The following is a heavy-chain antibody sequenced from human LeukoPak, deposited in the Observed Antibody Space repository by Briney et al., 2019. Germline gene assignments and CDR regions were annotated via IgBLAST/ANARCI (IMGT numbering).Heavy chain of an antibody. CDR3: AKDRGPIVVVIKDPYYFDY. J-gene: IGHJ4*02. CDR1: GFTFSSYG. CDR2: ISYDGSNK. V-gene: IGHV3-30*18. D-gene: IGHD3-22*01. Sequence: GGSLRLPCAASGFTFSSYGMHWVRQAPGKGLEWVAVISYDGSNKYYADSVKGRFTISRDNSKNTLYLQMNSLRAEDTAVYYCAKDRGPIVVVIKDPYYFDYWGQGTLVTVSS.